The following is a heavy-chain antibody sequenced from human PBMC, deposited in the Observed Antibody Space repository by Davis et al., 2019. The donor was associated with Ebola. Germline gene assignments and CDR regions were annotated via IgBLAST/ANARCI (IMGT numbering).Heavy chain of an antibody. D-gene: IGHD6-13*01. V-gene: IGHV7-4-1*02. J-gene: IGHJ4*02. Sequence: ASLQVSCNASSYTSTSYAMNWVRHAPGQGLDWLGCINTKTGNPTYSPGFTGRFVFSLDTSVSTAFLQISSLKAEDTAFYYCAREPYSSSWDPFDYWGQGTLVTVSS. CDR2: INTKTGNP. CDR3: AREPYSSSWDPFDY. CDR1: SYTSTSYA.